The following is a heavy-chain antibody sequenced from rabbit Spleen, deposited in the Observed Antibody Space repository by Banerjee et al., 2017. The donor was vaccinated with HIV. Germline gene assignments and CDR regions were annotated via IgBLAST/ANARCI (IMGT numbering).Heavy chain of an antibody. CDR3: ARDGAGGSYFAL. V-gene: IGHV1S7*01. J-gene: IGHJ3*01. CDR2: IDPVFGIT. D-gene: IGHD8-1*01. CDR1: GFSFSSYY. Sequence: LEESGGGLVQPEGSLTLTCKASGFSFSSYYMNWVRQAPGKGLEWIGYIDPVFGITYYANWVNGRFSISRENAQNTVFLQMTSLTAADTATYFCARDGAGGSYFALWGQGTLVTVS.